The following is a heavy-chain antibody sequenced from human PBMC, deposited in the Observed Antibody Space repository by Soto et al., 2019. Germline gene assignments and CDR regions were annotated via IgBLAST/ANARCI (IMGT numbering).Heavy chain of an antibody. V-gene: IGHV3-23*01. CDR2: KNDNGNSP. Sequence: GGSLRLSCAASGFIFSSYGMHWVRQAPGKVVYEVATKNDNGNSPYYAGSVKGRFTISSDNSKDTLYLQMNGLRVEDTAVYYCAKDRLPGNFDYWGQGTQVTVS. J-gene: IGHJ4*02. CDR1: GFIFSSYG. D-gene: IGHD6-25*01. CDR3: AKDRLPGNFDY.